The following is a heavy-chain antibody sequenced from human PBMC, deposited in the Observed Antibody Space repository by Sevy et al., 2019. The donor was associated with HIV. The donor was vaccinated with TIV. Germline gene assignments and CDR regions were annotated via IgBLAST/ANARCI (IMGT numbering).Heavy chain of an antibody. CDR2: IYYSGST. CDR1: GGSISSYY. CDR3: ARSLREYGSDNYYYYMDV. V-gene: IGHV4-59*08. J-gene: IGHJ6*03. Sequence: SETLSLTCTVSGGSISSYYWSWIRQPPGKGLEWIGYIYYSGSTNYNPSLKSRVTISVDTSKNQFSLKLSSVTAADTAVYYCARSLREYGSDNYYYYMDVWGKGTTVTVSS. D-gene: IGHD3-10*01.